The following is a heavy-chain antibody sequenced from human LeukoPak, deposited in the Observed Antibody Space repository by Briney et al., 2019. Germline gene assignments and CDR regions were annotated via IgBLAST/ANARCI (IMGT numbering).Heavy chain of an antibody. CDR2: ISSSSSYI. J-gene: IGHJ4*02. V-gene: IGHV3-21*04. Sequence: GSLRLSCAASGFTFSSYSMNWVRQAPGKGLEWVSSISSSSSYIYYADSVKGRFTISRDNSKNTLYLQMNSLRAEDTAVYYCAKSGHCSGGSCSVDYWGQGTLVTVSS. CDR3: AKSGHCSGGSCSVDY. CDR1: GFTFSSYS. D-gene: IGHD2-15*01.